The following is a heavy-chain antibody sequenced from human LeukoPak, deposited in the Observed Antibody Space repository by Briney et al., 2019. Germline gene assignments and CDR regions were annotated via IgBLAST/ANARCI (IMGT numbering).Heavy chain of an antibody. V-gene: IGHV3-21*04. Sequence: PGGSLRLSCAASGFTFNSYSMNWVRQAPGKGLEWVSSISGSNSYIYYADSMKGRFTISRDNSKNTLYLQMNSLRAEDTAVYYCARRIAVAGRVYYFDYWGQGTLVTVSS. CDR3: ARRIAVAGRVYYFDY. D-gene: IGHD6-19*01. J-gene: IGHJ4*02. CDR1: GFTFNSYS. CDR2: ISGSNSYI.